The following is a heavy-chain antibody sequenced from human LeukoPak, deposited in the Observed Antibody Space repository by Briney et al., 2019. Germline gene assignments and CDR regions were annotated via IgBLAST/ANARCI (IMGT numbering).Heavy chain of an antibody. D-gene: IGHD3-10*01. CDR2: IYSGGST. V-gene: IGHV3-53*01. Sequence: GGSLRLSCAASGFTVSSNYMSWVRQAPGKGLEWVPVIYSGGSTYYADSVKGRFTISRDNSKNTLYLQMNSLRAEDTAVYYCAREDYYGSGSYYHWGQGTLVTVSS. J-gene: IGHJ5*02. CDR3: AREDYYGSGSYYH. CDR1: GFTVSSNY.